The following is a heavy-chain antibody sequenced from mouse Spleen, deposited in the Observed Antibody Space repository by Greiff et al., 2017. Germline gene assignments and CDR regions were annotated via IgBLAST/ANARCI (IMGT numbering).Heavy chain of an antibody. D-gene: IGHD1-1*01. CDR3: ARSYYGSSSYYYAMDY. J-gene: IGHJ4*01. V-gene: IGHV1-20*01. CDR2: INPYNGDT. CDR1: GYSFTGYF. Sequence: EVQLQQSGPELVKPGDSVKISCKASGYSFTGYFMNWVMQSHGKSLEWIGRINPYNGDTFYNQKFKGKATLTVDKSSSTAHMELRSLTSEDSAVYYCARSYYGSSSYYYAMDYWGQGTSVTVSS.